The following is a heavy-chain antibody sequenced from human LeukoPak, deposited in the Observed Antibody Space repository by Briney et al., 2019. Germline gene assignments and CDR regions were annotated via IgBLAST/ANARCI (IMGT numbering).Heavy chain of an antibody. CDR2: ISGSGGSA. J-gene: IGHJ3*02. CDR1: EFTFSSYA. D-gene: IGHD6-13*01. CDR3: AKDLQQLVQFDAFDI. Sequence: PGGSLRLSCAASEFTFSSYAMSWVRQAPGKGLERVSAISGSGGSAYYADSVKGRFTISRGNSKNTLYLQMNSLRAEDTAVYYCAKDLQQLVQFDAFDIWGQGTMVTVSS. V-gene: IGHV3-23*01.